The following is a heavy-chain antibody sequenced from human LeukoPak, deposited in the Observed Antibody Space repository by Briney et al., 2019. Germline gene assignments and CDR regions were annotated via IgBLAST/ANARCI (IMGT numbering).Heavy chain of an antibody. Sequence: SGGSLRLSCAASGFTFSSYAMSWVRQAPGKGLEWVSAISGSGGSTYYADSVKGRFTISRDNSKNTLYLQMNSLRAEDTAVYYCPKVEGAVTIYSFDYWGKETLVTVSS. V-gene: IGHV3-23*01. D-gene: IGHD4-11*01. CDR3: PKVEGAVTIYSFDY. J-gene: IGHJ4*02. CDR1: GFTFSSYA. CDR2: ISGSGGST.